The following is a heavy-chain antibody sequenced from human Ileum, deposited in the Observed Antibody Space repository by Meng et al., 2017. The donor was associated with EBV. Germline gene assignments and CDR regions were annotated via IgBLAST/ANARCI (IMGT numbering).Heavy chain of an antibody. Sequence: QVQHVGAELLEPSETRSLTYGVYGGSVRNYYWTWIRHPPGKGLEWIGEISHTGTTKYNPSLKNRVTISLDTSNNQFSLNLNSVTAANTALYYCARYGTCGANSFYCFDPWGQGTLVTVSS. J-gene: IGHJ5*02. D-gene: IGHD4-23*01. CDR3: ARYGTCGANSFYCFDP. V-gene: IGHV4-34*01. CDR1: GGSVRNYY. CDR2: ISHTGTT.